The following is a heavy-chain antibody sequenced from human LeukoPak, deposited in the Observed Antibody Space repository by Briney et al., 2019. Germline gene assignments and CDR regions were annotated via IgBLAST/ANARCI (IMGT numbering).Heavy chain of an antibody. J-gene: IGHJ4*02. Sequence: SVKVSCKASGGTFSSYAISWVRQAPEQGLEWMGGIIPIFGTANYAQKFQGRVTITADESTSTAYMELSSLRSEDTAVYYCARQPYKLRFLEWLFDYWGQGTLVTVSS. V-gene: IGHV1-69*01. CDR3: ARQPYKLRFLEWLFDY. D-gene: IGHD3-3*01. CDR1: GGTFSSYA. CDR2: IIPIFGTA.